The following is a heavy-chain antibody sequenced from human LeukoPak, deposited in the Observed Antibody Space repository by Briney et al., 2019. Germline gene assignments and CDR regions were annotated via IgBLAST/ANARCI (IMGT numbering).Heavy chain of an antibody. CDR1: GFTFSVYS. V-gene: IGHV3-48*02. D-gene: IGHD5-18*01. Sequence: PGGSLRLSCAASGFTFSVYSMNWVRQAPGKGLEWVSYISSGSTTIYYADSVKGRFTISRDNAKNSLYLQMNSLKDDDTAVYFCTRRAFTGYTYGLDSWGQGTLVTVSS. CDR2: ISSGSTTI. CDR3: TRRAFTGYTYGLDS. J-gene: IGHJ4*02.